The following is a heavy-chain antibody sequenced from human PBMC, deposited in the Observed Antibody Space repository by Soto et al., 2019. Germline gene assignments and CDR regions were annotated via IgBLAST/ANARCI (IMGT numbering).Heavy chain of an antibody. J-gene: IGHJ6*03. D-gene: IGHD5-18*01. Sequence: QLQLQESGPGLVKPSETLSLTCTVSGGSISSSSYYWGWIRQPPGKGLEWIGSIYYSGSTYYNPSLKSRVTISVDTSKNQFALRLSSVTAADTAVYYCASPPVHSYGVKYYMDVWGKGTTVTVSS. CDR2: IYYSGST. CDR1: GGSISSSSYY. V-gene: IGHV4-39*01. CDR3: ASPPVHSYGVKYYMDV.